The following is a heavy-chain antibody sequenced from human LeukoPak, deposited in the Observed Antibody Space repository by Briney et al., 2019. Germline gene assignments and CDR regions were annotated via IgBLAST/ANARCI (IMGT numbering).Heavy chain of an antibody. J-gene: IGHJ4*02. CDR3: AGFGGNSF. CDR1: GFTFSSYS. D-gene: IGHD4-23*01. CDR2: ISNSGTT. Sequence: GGSLRLSCAASGFTFSSYSMNWVRQAPGKGLEWVSVISNSGTTYYADSVKGRVTISRDNSENTVHLQMNSLRVDDTAVYYCAGFGGNSFWGQGTLVTVSS. V-gene: IGHV3-66*01.